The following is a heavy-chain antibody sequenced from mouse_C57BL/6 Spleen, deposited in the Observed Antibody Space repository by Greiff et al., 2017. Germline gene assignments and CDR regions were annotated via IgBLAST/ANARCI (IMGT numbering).Heavy chain of an antibody. Sequence: EVMLVESGGGLVKPGGSLKLSCAASGFTFSSYAMSWVRQTPDKRLAWVATISDGGSYTYYPDNVKGRFTISRDNAKNNLYLQMSHLKSEDTAMYYCARDPYYSNYDYFDYWGQGTTLTVSS. J-gene: IGHJ2*01. CDR2: ISDGGSYT. V-gene: IGHV5-4*01. CDR3: ARDPYYSNYDYFDY. D-gene: IGHD2-5*01. CDR1: GFTFSSYA.